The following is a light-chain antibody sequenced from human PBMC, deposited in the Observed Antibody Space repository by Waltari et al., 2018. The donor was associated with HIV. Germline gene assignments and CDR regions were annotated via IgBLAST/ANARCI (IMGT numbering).Light chain of an antibody. V-gene: IGLV2-14*01. CDR1: SSDIGGYNY. J-gene: IGLJ2*01. CDR3: SSYTGSSTLVV. Sequence: QSALTQPASVSGSPGQSITIPCPGTSSDIGGYNYVSWYQQHPGKAPKLMIYEVSYRPSGISNRFSGSKSGNTASLTISGLQADDEADYYCSSYTGSSTLVVFGGGTKLIVL. CDR2: EVS.